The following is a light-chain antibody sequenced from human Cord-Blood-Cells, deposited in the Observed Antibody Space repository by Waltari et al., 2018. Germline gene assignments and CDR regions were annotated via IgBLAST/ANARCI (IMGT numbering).Light chain of an antibody. J-gene: IGLJ3*02. CDR1: SSDVGSYYL. CDR3: CSYAGSSTWV. Sequence: QSALTQPASVSGSPVQSITISCTGTSSDVGSYYLSSWYQQHPGKAPKLLLYEGSKRPSGVSNRFSGSKSGNTASLTISGLQAEDEADYYCCSYAGSSTWVFGGGTKLTVL. CDR2: EGS. V-gene: IGLV2-23*01.